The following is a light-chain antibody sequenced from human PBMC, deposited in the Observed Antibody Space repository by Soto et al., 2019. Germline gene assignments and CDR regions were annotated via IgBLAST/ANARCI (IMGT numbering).Light chain of an antibody. V-gene: IGKV3-15*01. CDR1: QSVSSN. CDR2: GAS. J-gene: IGKJ3*01. CDR3: QQYNNWPPLFT. Sequence: EIVMTQSPATLSVSPGERATLSCRASQSVSSNLAWYQQKPGQAPRLLIYGASTRATGIPARFSGSGSGTEVTLTISSRQSEDFAVYYCQQYNNWPPLFTFGPGTKVDIK.